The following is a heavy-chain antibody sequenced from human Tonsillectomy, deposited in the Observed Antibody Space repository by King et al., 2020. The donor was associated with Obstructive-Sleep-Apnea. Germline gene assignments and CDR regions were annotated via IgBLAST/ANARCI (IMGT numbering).Heavy chain of an antibody. J-gene: IGHJ6*02. V-gene: IGHV3-30*18. CDR3: AKEGYDISTGYYGMDV. Sequence: QLVQSGGGVVQPGRSLRLSCAASGFTFSSYGMHWVRQAPGKGLEWVAVISYDGSNKYYADSVKGRFTISRDNSKNTLYLQMNSLRAEDTAVYYCAKEGYDISTGYYGMDVWGQGTTVTVSS. CDR1: GFTFSSYG. CDR2: ISYDGSNK. D-gene: IGHD3-9*01.